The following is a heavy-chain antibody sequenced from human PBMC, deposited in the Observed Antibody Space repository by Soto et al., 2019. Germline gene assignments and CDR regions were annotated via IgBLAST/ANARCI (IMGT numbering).Heavy chain of an antibody. J-gene: IGHJ4*02. V-gene: IGHV2-5*02. D-gene: IGHD6-19*01. CDR1: GFSLSTSGVG. CDR2: IYWDDDK. CDR3: AHRIKRSSSGWYDYYFDY. Sequence: SGPTLVNPTQTLTLTCTFSGFSLSTSGVGVGWIRQPPGKALEWLALIYWDDDKRYSPSLKSRLTITKDTSKNQVVLTMTNMDPVDTATYYCAHRIKRSSSGWYDYYFDYWGQGTLVTVSS.